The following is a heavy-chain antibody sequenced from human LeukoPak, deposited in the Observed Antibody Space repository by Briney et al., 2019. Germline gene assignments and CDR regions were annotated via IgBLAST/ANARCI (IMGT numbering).Heavy chain of an antibody. J-gene: IGHJ6*03. CDR2: INPNSGGT. Sequence: ASVKVSCKASGYTFTGYYMHWVRQAPGQGLEWMGWINPNSGGTNYAQKFQGRVTMTRDTSISTAYMELSRLRSDDTAVYYCARGGYSSGWYNSWNYYYYYMDVWGKGTTVTVSS. V-gene: IGHV1-2*02. D-gene: IGHD6-19*01. CDR3: ARGGYSSGWYNSWNYYYYYMDV. CDR1: GYTFTGYY.